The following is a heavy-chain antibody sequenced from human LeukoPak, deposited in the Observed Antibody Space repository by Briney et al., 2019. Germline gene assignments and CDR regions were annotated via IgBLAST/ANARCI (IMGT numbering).Heavy chain of an antibody. CDR2: IYHSGST. J-gene: IGHJ6*02. Sequence: SGTLSLTCAVSGGSISSSNWWSWVRQPPGKGLEWIGEIYHSGSTNYNPSLKSRVTISVDKSKNQFSLKLSSVTAADTAVYYCGRARLESYYYYYGMDVWGQGTTVTVSS. CDR3: GRARLESYYYYYGMDV. V-gene: IGHV4-4*02. CDR1: GGSISSSNW.